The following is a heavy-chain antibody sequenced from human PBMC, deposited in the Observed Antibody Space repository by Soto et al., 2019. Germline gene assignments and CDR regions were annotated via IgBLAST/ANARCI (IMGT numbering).Heavy chain of an antibody. CDR2: IIPILGIA. CDR1: GGTFSSYT. V-gene: IGHV1-69*08. Sequence: QVQLVQSGAEVKKPGSSVKVSCKASGGTFSSYTISWVRQAPGQGLEWMGRIIPILGIANYAQKFQGRVTITADKSTSTAYMELSSLRSEDTAVYYCAREPQVATVTTVWFDPWGQGTLVTVSS. D-gene: IGHD4-17*01. CDR3: AREPQVATVTTVWFDP. J-gene: IGHJ5*02.